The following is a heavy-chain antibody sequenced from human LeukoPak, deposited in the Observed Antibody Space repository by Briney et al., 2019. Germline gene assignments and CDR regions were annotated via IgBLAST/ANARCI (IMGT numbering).Heavy chain of an antibody. CDR1: GYTFPRYD. D-gene: IGHD2-2*01. CDR3: ARGVVPAAYNNWFDP. J-gene: IGHJ5*02. CDR2: MNPNSGNT. Sequence: GASVKVSCKASGYTFPRYDINWVRQATAQGLEWIRWMNPNSGNTGYAQKFQGRVTMTRNTSISTAYMELSSLRSEDTAVYYCARGVVPAAYNNWFDPWGQGTLVTVSS. V-gene: IGHV1-8*01.